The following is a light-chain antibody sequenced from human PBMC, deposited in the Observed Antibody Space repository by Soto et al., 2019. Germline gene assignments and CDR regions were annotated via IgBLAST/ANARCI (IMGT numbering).Light chain of an antibody. CDR2: DAS. V-gene: IGKV3-20*01. J-gene: IGKJ4*01. CDR1: QNLARNY. CDR3: QQYARLPLA. Sequence: EIVLTQSPGALSLSPGERATLSCRASQNLARNYLAWYQQRAGQAPRLLIYDASTRASGIPDRFRGSESGTDFTLTISRLEPEDFAVYFCQQYARLPLAFGGGTKVDIK.